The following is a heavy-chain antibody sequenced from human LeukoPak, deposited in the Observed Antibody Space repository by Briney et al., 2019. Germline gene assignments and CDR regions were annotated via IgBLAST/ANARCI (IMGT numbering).Heavy chain of an antibody. CDR3: TTAGKFYYGSGSPSWFGP. J-gene: IGHJ5*02. D-gene: IGHD3-10*01. Sequence: GASVKVSCKASGYSFTDYFMHWVQQAPGKGLEWMGRVDPEDGETIYGEKFQGRVTITADTSTDTAYMELGSLRSEDTAVYYCTTAGKFYYGSGSPSWFGPWGQGTLVTVSS. CDR1: GYSFTDYF. V-gene: IGHV1-69-2*01. CDR2: VDPEDGET.